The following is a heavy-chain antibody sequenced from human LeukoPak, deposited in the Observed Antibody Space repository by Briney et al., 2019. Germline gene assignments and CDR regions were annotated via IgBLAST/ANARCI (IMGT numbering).Heavy chain of an antibody. CDR3: ARDLTMFVVVPGY. V-gene: IGHV1-2*02. CDR2: INPNSGDT. J-gene: IGHJ4*02. CDR1: GYTFTGYY. Sequence: SSVKVSCKASGYTFTGYYLHWVRQAPAQGLEWMGWINPNSGDTNYAQKFQGRVTMTMDTSINTAYMELSRLRSDDTAVYHCARDLTMFVVVPGYWGQGTLVTVSS. D-gene: IGHD3-10*02.